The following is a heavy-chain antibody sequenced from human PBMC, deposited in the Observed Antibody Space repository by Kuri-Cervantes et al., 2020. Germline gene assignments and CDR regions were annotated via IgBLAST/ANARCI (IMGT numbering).Heavy chain of an antibody. CDR1: GYSISSGYY. Sequence: ESLKISCAVSGYSISSGYYWGWIRQPPGKGLEWIGSIHHSGSTYYNPSLKSRVSISVDMSKNQFSLNLSSVTAADTAVYYCARQDRNFDYWGQGTLVTVSS. CDR2: IHHSGST. J-gene: IGHJ4*01. V-gene: IGHV4-38-2*01. CDR3: ARQDRNFDY.